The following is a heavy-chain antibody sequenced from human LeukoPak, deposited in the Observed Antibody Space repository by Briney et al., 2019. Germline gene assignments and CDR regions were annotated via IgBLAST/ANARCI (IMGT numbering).Heavy chain of an antibody. CDR1: GYSFTSYW. V-gene: IGHV5-51*01. Sequence: KAGESLKISCKGSGYSFTSYWIGWVRQMPGKGLEWMGIIYPGDSDTRYSPSFQGQVTISADKSIGTAYLQWSSLKASDTAMYYCARQSTMTEDYYYYMDVWGKGTTVTVSS. CDR3: ARQSTMTEDYYYYMDV. CDR2: IYPGDSDT. J-gene: IGHJ6*03. D-gene: IGHD3-22*01.